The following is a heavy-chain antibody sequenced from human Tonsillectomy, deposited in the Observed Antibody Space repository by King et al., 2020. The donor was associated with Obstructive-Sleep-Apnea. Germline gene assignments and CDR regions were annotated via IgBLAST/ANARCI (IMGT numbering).Heavy chain of an antibody. D-gene: IGHD3-22*01. J-gene: IGHJ4*02. CDR1: GFTFSSYA. V-gene: IGHV3-64*01. Sequence: VQLVESGGGLVQPGGSLRLSCAASGFTFSSYAMHWVRQAPGKGLEYVSAISSNGGSTYYANSVKGRFTISRDNSKNTLYLQMGSLRAEDMAVYYCARDNGLGPRSMIVDYWGQGTLVTVSS. CDR2: ISSNGGST. CDR3: ARDNGLGPRSMIVDY.